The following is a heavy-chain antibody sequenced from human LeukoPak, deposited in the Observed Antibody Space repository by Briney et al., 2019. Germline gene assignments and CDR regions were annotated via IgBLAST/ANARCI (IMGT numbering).Heavy chain of an antibody. CDR2: ISSSSSYI. J-gene: IGHJ4*02. V-gene: IGHV3-21*01. Sequence: GGSLRLSCAASGFTFSSYSMNWARQAPGKGLEWVSSISSSSSYIYYADSVKGRFTISRDNAKNSLYLQMNSLRAEDTAVYYCARARGPRCLDYWGQGTLVTVSS. D-gene: IGHD2-8*01. CDR1: GFTFSSYS. CDR3: ARARGPRCLDY.